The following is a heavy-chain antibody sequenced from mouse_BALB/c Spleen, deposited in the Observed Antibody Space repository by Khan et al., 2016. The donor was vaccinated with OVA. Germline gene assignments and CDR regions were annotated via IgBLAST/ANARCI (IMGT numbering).Heavy chain of an antibody. CDR3: ARENYYGRTCYAMDY. J-gene: IGHJ4*01. CDR1: GYTFTSYW. D-gene: IGHD1-1*01. V-gene: IGHV1S41*01. Sequence: DLVKPGASVKLSCKASGYTFTSYWINWIKQRPGQGLEWIGRIAPGSGSSSYNEMFKGKATLTFDTSSSTAYIQLSSLSSEDSAVYFGARENYYGRTCYAMDYWGQGTSVTVSS. CDR2: IAPGSGSS.